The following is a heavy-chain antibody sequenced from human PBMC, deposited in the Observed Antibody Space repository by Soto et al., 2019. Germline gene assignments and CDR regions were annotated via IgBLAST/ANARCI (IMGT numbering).Heavy chain of an antibody. Sequence: QVQLVQSGAEVKKPGSSVKVSCKASGGTFSSYAISCVRQAPGQGLEWMGGTIPIFGTANYAQKFQGRVTITADESTSTAYMEMSSLRSEDTAVYYCAWENSDYGDYHYWGQGTLVTVS. D-gene: IGHD4-17*01. CDR3: AWENSDYGDYHY. CDR2: TIPIFGTA. CDR1: GGTFSSYA. V-gene: IGHV1-69*01. J-gene: IGHJ4*02.